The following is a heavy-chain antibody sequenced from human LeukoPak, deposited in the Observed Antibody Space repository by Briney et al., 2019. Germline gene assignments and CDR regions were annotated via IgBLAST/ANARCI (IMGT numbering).Heavy chain of an antibody. CDR3: ARAYSSGPQVDY. CDR2: IKQDGSEK. J-gene: IGHJ4*02. CDR1: GFTFSSYW. Sequence: GGSLRLSCAGSGFTFSSYWMTWVRQAPGKGLEWVANIKQDGSEKYYVDPVRGRFIISRDNAKNSLYLQMNRLRAEDTAVYYCARAYSSGPQVDYWGQGTLVTVSS. D-gene: IGHD6-19*01. V-gene: IGHV3-7*03.